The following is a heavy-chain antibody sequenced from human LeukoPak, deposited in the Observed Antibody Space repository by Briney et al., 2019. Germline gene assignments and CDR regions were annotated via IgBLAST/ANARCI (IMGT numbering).Heavy chain of an antibody. CDR2: IWYDGSNK. J-gene: IGHJ3*02. Sequence: PGRSLRLSCAASGFTFSSYGMHWVRQAPGKGLEWVAVIWYDGSNKYYADSVKGRFTISRGNSKNTLYLQMNSLRAEDTAVYYCAREYDSSTGTYDAFDIWGQGTMVTVSS. CDR1: GFTFSSYG. D-gene: IGHD3-22*01. V-gene: IGHV3-33*01. CDR3: AREYDSSTGTYDAFDI.